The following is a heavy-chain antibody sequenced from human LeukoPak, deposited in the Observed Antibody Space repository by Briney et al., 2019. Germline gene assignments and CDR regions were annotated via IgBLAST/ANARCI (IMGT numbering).Heavy chain of an antibody. J-gene: IGHJ3*02. CDR2: IYGSGST. Sequence: SETLSLTCTVSGGSISSYYWSWIRQPAGKRLEWIGRIYGSGSTNYNPSLKSRVIMSVDTSKNQISLRLSSVTAADTAVYYCARDSDIVATIFAFDMWGQGTMVTVSS. CDR3: ARDSDIVATIFAFDM. V-gene: IGHV4-4*07. D-gene: IGHD5-12*01. CDR1: GGSISSYY.